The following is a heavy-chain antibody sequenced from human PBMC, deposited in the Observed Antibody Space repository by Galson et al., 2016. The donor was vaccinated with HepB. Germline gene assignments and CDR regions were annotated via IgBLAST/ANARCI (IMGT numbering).Heavy chain of an antibody. Sequence: QSGAEVKKPGESLKISCKASGYRFSDYDVAWVRQAPGQGLEWMGWMNQNSGNTGIGQRLRGRVAMTRDASTDTAYLEVYSLTSDDTAMYYCARAIRYQLLCEFWGQGTLVTVSS. V-gene: IGHV1-8*01. CDR3: ARAIRYQLLCEF. J-gene: IGHJ1*01. D-gene: IGHD2-2*01. CDR1: GYRFSDYD. CDR2: MNQNSGNT.